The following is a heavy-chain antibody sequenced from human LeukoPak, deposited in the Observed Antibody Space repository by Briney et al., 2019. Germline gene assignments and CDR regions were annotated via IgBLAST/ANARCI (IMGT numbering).Heavy chain of an antibody. CDR3: ARAPSGGVPAPSDY. CDR1: GFPLSSYA. J-gene: IGHJ4*02. CDR2: TSSSDPGT. V-gene: IGHV3-23*01. Sequence: GGSLRLSCAASGFPLSSYAMSWVRQASGKGLEWVSATSSSDPGTYYADSVRGRFTISRDNSKNTLYLQLNSLRVEDAGVYYCARAPSGGVPAPSDYWGQGTLVTVSS. D-gene: IGHD2-2*01.